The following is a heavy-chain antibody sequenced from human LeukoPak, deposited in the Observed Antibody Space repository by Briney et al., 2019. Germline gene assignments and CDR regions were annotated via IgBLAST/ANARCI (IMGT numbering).Heavy chain of an antibody. CDR1: GFRFGGFW. V-gene: IGHV3-7*01. CDR2: INQDGSEK. J-gene: IGHJ3*02. Sequence: GGSLRLSCEASGFRFGGFWMNWVRQAPGKGPERVANINQDGSEKLYVDSVRGRFTISRDNAKNSLYLQMNSLRVEDTAVYYCTRDVREAYDIWGHGTMVTVSS. CDR3: TRDVREAYDI. D-gene: IGHD3-16*01.